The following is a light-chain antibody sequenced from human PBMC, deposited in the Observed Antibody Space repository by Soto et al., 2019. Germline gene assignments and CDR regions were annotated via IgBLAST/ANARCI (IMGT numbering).Light chain of an antibody. J-gene: IGKJ4*01. CDR2: GAS. CDR3: QEYGSSPPLN. V-gene: IGKV3-20*01. Sequence: EIVLTQSPCTLSLSPGERATLSCRASQSVSSSYLAWYKQKPGQAPRLLLYGASSRATGIPDRFSGSGSGSDFTLTISRLEPEDFAVYYGQEYGSSPPLNFGGGTKVEIK. CDR1: QSVSSSY.